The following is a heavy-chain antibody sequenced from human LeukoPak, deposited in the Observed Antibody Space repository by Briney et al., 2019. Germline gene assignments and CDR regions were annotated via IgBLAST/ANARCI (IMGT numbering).Heavy chain of an antibody. Sequence: PGGSLRLSCAASGFTFSSYGMSWVRQAPGKGLEWVSAISGSGGSTYYADSVKGRFTISRDNSKNTLYLQMNSLRAEDTAVYYCAKTIAPYSSSWGRRRADAFDIWGQGTMVTVSS. CDR1: GFTFSSYG. CDR3: AKTIAPYSSSWGRRRADAFDI. D-gene: IGHD6-13*01. J-gene: IGHJ3*02. V-gene: IGHV3-23*01. CDR2: ISGSGGST.